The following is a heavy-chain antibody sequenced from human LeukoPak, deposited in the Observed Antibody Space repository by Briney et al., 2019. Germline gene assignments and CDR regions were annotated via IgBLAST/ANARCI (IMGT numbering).Heavy chain of an antibody. D-gene: IGHD3-9*01. J-gene: IGHJ4*02. V-gene: IGHV4-61*02. Sequence: SETLSLTCTVSGGSISSSSYYWSWIRQPAGKGLEWIGRIYTSGSTNYNPSLKSRVTISVDTSKNQFSLKLSSVTAADTAVYYCATSRSYYDILTGYSPRDYFDYWGQGTLVTVSS. CDR1: GGSISSSSYY. CDR2: IYTSGST. CDR3: ATSRSYYDILTGYSPRDYFDY.